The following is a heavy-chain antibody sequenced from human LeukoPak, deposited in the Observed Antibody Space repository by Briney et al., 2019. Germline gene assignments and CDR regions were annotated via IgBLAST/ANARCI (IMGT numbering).Heavy chain of an antibody. CDR3: AKLLQLELDTPDY. D-gene: IGHD1-1*01. V-gene: IGHV3-66*01. J-gene: IGHJ4*02. Sequence: GGSLRLSCAASGFTFSSYEMNWVRQAPGKGLEWVSVIYSGGSTYYADSVKGRFTISRDNSKNTLYLQMNSLRAEDAAVYYCAKLLQLELDTPDYWGQGTLVTVSS. CDR2: IYSGGST. CDR1: GFTFSSYE.